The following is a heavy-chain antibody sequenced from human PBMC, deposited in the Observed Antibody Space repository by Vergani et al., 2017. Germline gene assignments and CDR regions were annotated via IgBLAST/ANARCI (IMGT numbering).Heavy chain of an antibody. Sequence: QVQLQESGPGLVKPSETLSLTCTVSGGSISSYYWSWIRQPPGKGLEWIGFIYYSGSTNYNPSLKSRVTISVDTSKNQFSLKLRSVTAADTAVYYCAREVVTMVRGVIVYWFDPWGQGTLVTVSS. D-gene: IGHD3-10*01. CDR3: AREVVTMVRGVIVYWFDP. J-gene: IGHJ5*02. V-gene: IGHV4-59*01. CDR2: IYYSGST. CDR1: GGSISSYY.